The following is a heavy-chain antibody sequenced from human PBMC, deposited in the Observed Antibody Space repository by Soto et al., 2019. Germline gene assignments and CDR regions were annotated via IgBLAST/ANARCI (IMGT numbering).Heavy chain of an antibody. D-gene: IGHD5-18*01. Sequence: EVQLLESGGGLVQPGGSLRLSCAASGFTFSSYAMSWVRQAPGKGLEWGSAISGSGGSTYYADSVKGRFTISRDNSKNTLYLQMNSLRAEDTAVYYCAKGRGYSDYYYGMDVWGQGTTVTVSS. CDR1: GFTFSSYA. V-gene: IGHV3-23*01. J-gene: IGHJ6*02. CDR3: AKGRGYSDYYYGMDV. CDR2: ISGSGGST.